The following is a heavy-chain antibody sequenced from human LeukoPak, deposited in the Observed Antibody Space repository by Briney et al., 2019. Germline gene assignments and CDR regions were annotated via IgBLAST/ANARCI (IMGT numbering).Heavy chain of an antibody. D-gene: IGHD5-18*01. CDR3: ARVVDTAMVTGMDAFDI. J-gene: IGHJ3*02. Sequence: SETLSLTCTVSGGSISSYYWSWIRQPPGKGLEWIGSIYYSGSTNYNPSLKSRVTISVDTSKNQFSLKLSSVTAADTAVYYCARVVDTAMVTGMDAFDIWGQGTMVTVSS. CDR2: IYYSGST. V-gene: IGHV4-59*01. CDR1: GGSISSYY.